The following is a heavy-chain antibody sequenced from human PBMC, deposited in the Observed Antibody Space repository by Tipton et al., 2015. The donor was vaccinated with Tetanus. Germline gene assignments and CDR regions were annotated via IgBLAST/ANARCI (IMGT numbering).Heavy chain of an antibody. V-gene: IGHV5-51*01. CDR2: IYPGDSDT. J-gene: IGHJ5*02. Sequence: QLVQSGAEMRKSGESLKISCKTSGYFFDTHWIAWVRQMPGKGLEWMGIIYPGDSDTGYSPSFQGQVTMSVDRSTATAYLQWGSLKASDTAIYYWARHFGEMLYAPFRFDPWGQGTLVTVSS. CDR1: GYFFDTHW. CDR3: ARHFGEMLYAPFRFDP. D-gene: IGHD3-3*01.